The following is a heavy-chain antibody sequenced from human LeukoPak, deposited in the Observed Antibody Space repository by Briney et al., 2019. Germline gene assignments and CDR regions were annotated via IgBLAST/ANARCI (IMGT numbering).Heavy chain of an antibody. Sequence: GESLKISCKGSGYSFPTYWIGWVRQMPGKGLEWMGIIYPGDSYTNYSPSFEGHVTISADKSIRTSYLQWSSLQASDTAMYYCARLYCTTATCSRPWFDPWGQGTLVTVSS. CDR2: IYPGDSYT. CDR1: GYSFPTYW. CDR3: ARLYCTTATCSRPWFDP. D-gene: IGHD2-2*01. J-gene: IGHJ5*02. V-gene: IGHV5-51*01.